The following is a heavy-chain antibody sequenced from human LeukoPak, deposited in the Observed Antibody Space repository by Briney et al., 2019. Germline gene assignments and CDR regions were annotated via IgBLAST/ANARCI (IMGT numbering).Heavy chain of an antibody. CDR2: ISSSSSYI. CDR3: ARDQGITMDPY. V-gene: IGHV3-21*01. D-gene: IGHD3-10*01. CDR1: GFTFSSYA. Sequence: GGSLRLSFAASGFTFSSYAMSWVRQAPGKGLEWVSSISSSSSYIYYADSVKGRFTISRDNAKNSLYLQMNSLRAEDTAVYYCARDQGITMDPYWGQGTLVTVSS. J-gene: IGHJ4*02.